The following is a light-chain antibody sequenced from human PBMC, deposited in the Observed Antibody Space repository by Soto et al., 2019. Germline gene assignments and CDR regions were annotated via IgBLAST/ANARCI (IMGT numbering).Light chain of an antibody. CDR2: DAS. CDR3: QQYDNLPIT. V-gene: IGKV1-33*01. CDR1: QDITNF. Sequence: DIQMTQSPSSRSASVGDRGTITCQASQDITNFLNWYQQKPGKAPKLLISDASNLETGVPSRFSGSGSGTDFTLTIGSLQPEDFATYYCQQYDNLPITFGQGTRLEIK. J-gene: IGKJ5*01.